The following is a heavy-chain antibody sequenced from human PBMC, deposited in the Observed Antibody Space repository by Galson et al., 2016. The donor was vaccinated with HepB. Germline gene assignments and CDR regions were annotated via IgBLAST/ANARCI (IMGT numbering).Heavy chain of an antibody. V-gene: IGHV1-69*06. CDR3: ARGEQLFHDAFDI. J-gene: IGHJ3*02. D-gene: IGHD1/OR15-1a*01. CDR1: GGTFSTYD. CDR2: IIPIFGTT. Sequence: SVKVSCKASGGTFSTYDFNWVRQAPGQGLEWMGGIIPIFGTTNYAQKFQGRVTIVADTSTSTAYMELSSLRSEDTAVYYCARGEQLFHDAFDIWGQGTMVTVSS.